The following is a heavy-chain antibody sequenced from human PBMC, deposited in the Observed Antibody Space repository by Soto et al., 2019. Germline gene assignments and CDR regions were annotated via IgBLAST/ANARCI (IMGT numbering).Heavy chain of an antibody. CDR2: INHSGST. D-gene: IGHD3-10*01. CDR3: ARVRGTVWFGESATFDY. CDR1: GGSFSGYY. V-gene: IGHV4-34*01. J-gene: IGHJ4*02. Sequence: PSETLSLTCAVYGGSFSGYYWSWIRQPPGKGLEWIGEINHSGSTNYNPSLKSRVTISVDTSKNQFSLKLSSVTAADTAVYYCARVRGTVWFGESATFDYWGQGTLVTVSS.